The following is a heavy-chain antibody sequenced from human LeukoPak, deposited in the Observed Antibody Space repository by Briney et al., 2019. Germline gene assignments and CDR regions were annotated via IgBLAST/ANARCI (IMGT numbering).Heavy chain of an antibody. CDR3: ARHDYGDYVYWFDP. J-gene: IGHJ5*02. Sequence: SETLSLTCTVSGGSISSYYWSWIRQPPGKGLEWIGYIYYSGSTNYNPSLKSRVTISVDTSKNQFSLKLSSVTAADTAVYYCARHDYGDYVYWFDPWGQGTLVTVSS. V-gene: IGHV4-59*08. CDR2: IYYSGST. D-gene: IGHD4-17*01. CDR1: GGSISSYY.